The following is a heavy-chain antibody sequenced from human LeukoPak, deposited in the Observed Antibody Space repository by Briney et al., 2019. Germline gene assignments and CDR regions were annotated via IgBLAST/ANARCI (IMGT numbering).Heavy chain of an antibody. CDR1: GFTFSSYS. CDR2: ISSSSSYI. J-gene: IGHJ4*02. V-gene: IGHV3-21*01. Sequence: GGSLRLSCAASGFTFSSYSMNWVRQAPGKGLEWVSSISSSSSYIYYADSVRGRFTISRDNAKNSLYLQMNSLRAEDTAVYYCAKDGATVPQYYFDYWGQGTLVTVSS. D-gene: IGHD1-26*01. CDR3: AKDGATVPQYYFDY.